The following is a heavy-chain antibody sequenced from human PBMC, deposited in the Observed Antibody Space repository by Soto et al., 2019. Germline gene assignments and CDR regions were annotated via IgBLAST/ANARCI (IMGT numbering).Heavy chain of an antibody. D-gene: IGHD1-7*01. Sequence: PSETLSLTCAVYGGSFSGYYWSWIRQPPGKGLEWIGEINHSGSTNYNPSLKSRVTISVDTSRNQFSLNLQSATAADTALYCCARESGENWTYEAHWGQGTLVTVSS. CDR3: ARESGENWTYEAH. J-gene: IGHJ1*01. V-gene: IGHV4-34*01. CDR2: INHSGST. CDR1: GGSFSGYY.